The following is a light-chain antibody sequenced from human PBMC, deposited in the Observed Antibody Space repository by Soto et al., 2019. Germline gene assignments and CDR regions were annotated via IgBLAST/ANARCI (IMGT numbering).Light chain of an antibody. CDR1: SSNIGNNY. Sequence: QSVLTQPPSVSAAPGQKVTISCSGSSSNIGNNYVSWYQQLPGTTPKLLIYDNNKRPSGIPDRFSGSKSGTSATLGITGLQTGDEAEYYRGTWDTSLGAGVFGGGTKLTVL. CDR3: GTWDTSLGAGV. J-gene: IGLJ3*02. V-gene: IGLV1-51*01. CDR2: DNN.